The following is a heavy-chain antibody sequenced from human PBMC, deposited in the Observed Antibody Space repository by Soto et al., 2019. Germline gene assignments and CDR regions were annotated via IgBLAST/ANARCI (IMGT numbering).Heavy chain of an antibody. D-gene: IGHD3-10*01. V-gene: IGHV1-18*01. CDR1: GYTFTSYG. CDR2: ISADNGNT. Sequence: QVQLVQSGAEVKKPGASVKVSCKASGYTFTSYGISWVRQAPGQGLEWMGWISADNGNTNYGQKLQGRVTMTTDTPTSTAYMELRSLRSDDTAVYYCARGHESLWFGSDWVDPWGQGTLGTVSS. J-gene: IGHJ5*02. CDR3: ARGHESLWFGSDWVDP.